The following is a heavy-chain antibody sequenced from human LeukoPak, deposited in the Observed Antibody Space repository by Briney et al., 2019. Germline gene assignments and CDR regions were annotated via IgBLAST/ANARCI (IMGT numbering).Heavy chain of an antibody. Sequence: GGSLRLSCAASGLTFSNYWMNWVRQAPGKGLEWVANINEDGSRKSFVDSVKGRFTISRDNARNSVYLQMNSLRAEDTAMYYCATISSAALYYWGQGTLVTVSS. CDR1: GLTFSNYW. CDR2: INEDGSRK. CDR3: ATISSAALYY. D-gene: IGHD6-13*01. V-gene: IGHV3-7*05. J-gene: IGHJ4*02.